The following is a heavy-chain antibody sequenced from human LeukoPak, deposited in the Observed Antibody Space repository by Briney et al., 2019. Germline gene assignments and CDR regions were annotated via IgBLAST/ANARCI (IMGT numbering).Heavy chain of an antibody. J-gene: IGHJ4*02. D-gene: IGHD1-26*01. CDR3: ARDRESSSRSGSYFDY. V-gene: IGHV3-7*01. CDR2: IKQDGGEI. CDR1: GFRFSSYW. Sequence: GGSLRLSCAASGFRFSSYWMSWVRQTPEKGLEWVANIKQDGGEIYYVDSMKGRFTISRDNAKNSLYLQMNSLRVEDTAVYYCARDRESSSRSGSYFDYWGPGTLVTVSS.